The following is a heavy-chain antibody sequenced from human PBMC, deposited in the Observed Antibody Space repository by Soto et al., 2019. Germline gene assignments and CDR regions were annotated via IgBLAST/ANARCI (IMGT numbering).Heavy chain of an antibody. CDR1: GGSISSSSYY. CDR2: INYSGRT. J-gene: IGHJ4*02. Sequence: QLQLQESGPGLVKPSETLSLTCTVSGGSISSSSYYWRWIRQPPGQGLEWNGIINYSGRTYYNPPLNSRVTIAVFTSKNHCYLNLTSVTAADTVVYYWARLLLYGSGRRGYFDSWGQGTLVTVSS. V-gene: IGHV4-39*01. CDR3: ARLLLYGSGRRGYFDS. D-gene: IGHD3-10*01.